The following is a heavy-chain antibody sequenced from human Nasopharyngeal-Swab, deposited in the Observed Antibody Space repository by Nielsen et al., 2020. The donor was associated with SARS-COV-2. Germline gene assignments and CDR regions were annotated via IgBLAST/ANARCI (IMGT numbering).Heavy chain of an antibody. CDR1: GFTFSSYG. CDR3: AGDYTLYYYDSSGPFDP. CDR2: IWYDGSNK. D-gene: IGHD3-22*01. Sequence: GGSLRLSCAASGFTFSSYGMHWVRQAPGKGLEWVAVIWYDGSNKYYADSVKGRFTISRDNSKNTLYLQMNSLRAEDTAVYYCAGDYTLYYYDSSGPFDPWGQGTLVTVSS. V-gene: IGHV3-33*01. J-gene: IGHJ5*02.